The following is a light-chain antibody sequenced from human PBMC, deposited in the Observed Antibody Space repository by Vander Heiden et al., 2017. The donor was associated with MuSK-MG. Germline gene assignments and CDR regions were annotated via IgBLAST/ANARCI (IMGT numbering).Light chain of an antibody. Sequence: YVLTQPPSASVAPGQTTRLTCGGDNIGGKSVHWYQQKPGQAPVLVMYYDIDRPSGIPERFSGSNSGNTATLTISRVEDGDEADYYCQVWDSSSDSVIFGGGTKLTVL. J-gene: IGLJ2*01. V-gene: IGLV3-21*04. CDR1: NIGGKS. CDR3: QVWDSSSDSVI. CDR2: YDI.